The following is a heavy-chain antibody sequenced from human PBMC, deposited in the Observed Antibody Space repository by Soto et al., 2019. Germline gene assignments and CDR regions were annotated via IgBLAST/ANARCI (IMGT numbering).Heavy chain of an antibody. D-gene: IGHD6-13*01. V-gene: IGHV1-46*01. CDR2: INPSGGST. CDR3: ARLGAAGQTTPSY. Sequence: GGPVKVSCKASGYTFTSYYMHWVRQAPGQGLEWMGIINPSGGSTSYAQKFQGRVTMTRDTSTSTVYMELSSLRSEDTAVYYCARLGAAGQTTPSYWGQGTLVTVSS. CDR1: GYTFTSYY. J-gene: IGHJ4*02.